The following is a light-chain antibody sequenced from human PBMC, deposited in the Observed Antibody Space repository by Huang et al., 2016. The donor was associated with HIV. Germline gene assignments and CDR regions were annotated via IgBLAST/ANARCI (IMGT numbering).Light chain of an antibody. J-gene: IGKJ1*01. Sequence: EIVLTQSPGTLSLSPGERATLSGRARQSVNNTFLAWYQQKPGQAPRLLIYGASSRATGVPDRFSGSGSGTDFTLTISRLEPEDFAVYYCHQYGDSRGTFGQGTKVEIK. CDR2: GAS. CDR3: HQYGDSRGT. CDR1: QSVNNTF. V-gene: IGKV3-20*01.